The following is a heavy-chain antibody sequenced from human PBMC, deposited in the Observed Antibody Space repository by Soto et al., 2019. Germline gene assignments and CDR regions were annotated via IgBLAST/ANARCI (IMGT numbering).Heavy chain of an antibody. CDR3: ARVRITMIVGHDDAFDS. D-gene: IGHD3-22*01. Sequence: GESLKLSCKCPGYSFNSYWFSWVRQMPGKGLEWMGRIDPSDSYTNYSPSFQCHVTISADKSISTAYLQWSSLKASDTARDDCARVRITMIVGHDDAFDSWGQGIMVTVSS. V-gene: IGHV5-10-1*01. J-gene: IGHJ3*02. CDR1: GYSFNSYW. CDR2: IDPSDSYT.